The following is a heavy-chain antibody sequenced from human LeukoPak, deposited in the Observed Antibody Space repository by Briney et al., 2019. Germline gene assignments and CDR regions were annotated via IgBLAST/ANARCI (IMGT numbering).Heavy chain of an antibody. V-gene: IGHV3-74*01. D-gene: IGHD3-10*01. CDR3: FREGGD. J-gene: IGHJ4*02. CDR1: GFTFSRYW. Sequence: GGSLRLSCAASGFTFSRYWMNWVRQAPGKGLVWVSRIKTGGSDTAYADSVKGRFTISRDNGKNTLYLQMNSLRVEDTAIYYCFREGGDWGQGTLVTVSS. CDR2: IKTGGSDT.